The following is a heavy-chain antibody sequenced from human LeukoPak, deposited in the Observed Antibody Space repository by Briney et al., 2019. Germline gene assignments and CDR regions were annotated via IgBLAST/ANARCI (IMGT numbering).Heavy chain of an antibody. CDR2: IIPIFGTA. V-gene: IGHV1-69*13. D-gene: IGHD2/OR15-2a*01. J-gene: IGHJ6*02. Sequence: ASVKVSCKASGGTFSSYAISWVRQAPGQGLEWMGGIIPIFGTANYAQKFQGRVAITADESTSTAYMELSSLRSEDTAVYYCAREGLSGVDVWGQGTTVTASS. CDR3: AREGLSGVDV. CDR1: GGTFSSYA.